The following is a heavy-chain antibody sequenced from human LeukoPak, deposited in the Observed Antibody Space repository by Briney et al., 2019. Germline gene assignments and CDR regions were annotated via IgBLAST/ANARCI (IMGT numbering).Heavy chain of an antibody. D-gene: IGHD2-8*01. CDR2: IRYDGRNK. CDR1: GFTFSSYG. CDR3: ARDLLMAR. V-gene: IGHV3-30*02. J-gene: IGHJ4*02. Sequence: GGSLRLSCAASGFTFSSYGMHWVRQAPGKGLDWVAFIRYDGRNKYYADSVRGRFTISRDNSKNTLYLQMNSLRAEDTAVYYCARDLLMARWGQGTLVTVSS.